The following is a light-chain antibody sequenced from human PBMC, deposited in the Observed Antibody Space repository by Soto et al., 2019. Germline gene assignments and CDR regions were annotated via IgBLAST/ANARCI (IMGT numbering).Light chain of an antibody. CDR2: AAS. Sequence: DIQMTQSPSSVSASVGDRVTLTCRASQGISSRLAWYQQKPGKAPNLLIYAASNLQSGVPSRFSGSGSETDFTLTIGSLQPEDFATYYCEQANSCPLTFGGGTKVEIK. J-gene: IGKJ4*01. CDR3: EQANSCPLT. V-gene: IGKV1-12*01. CDR1: QGISSR.